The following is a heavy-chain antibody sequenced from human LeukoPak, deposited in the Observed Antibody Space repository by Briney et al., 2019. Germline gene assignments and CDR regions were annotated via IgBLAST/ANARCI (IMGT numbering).Heavy chain of an antibody. CDR1: GGSISGYY. V-gene: IGHV4-59*01. D-gene: IGHD1-26*01. CDR3: ARDQGVVGAYFDY. J-gene: IGHJ4*02. CDR2: VYNSGST. Sequence: PSETLSLTCTVSGGSISGYYWSWIRQPPGKGLEWIGYVYNSGSTNYNPSLKSRVTISVDTSKNQFSLNLNSVTAADTAVYYCARDQGVVGAYFDYWGQGTLVTVSS.